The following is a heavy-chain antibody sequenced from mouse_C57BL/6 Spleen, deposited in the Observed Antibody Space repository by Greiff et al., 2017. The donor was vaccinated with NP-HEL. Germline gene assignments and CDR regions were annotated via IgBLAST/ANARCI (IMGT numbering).Heavy chain of an antibody. Sequence: VQLKESVAELVRPGASVKLSCTASGFNIKNTYMHWVKQRPEQGLEWIGRIDPANGNTKYAPTFQGKATITADTSSNTAYLQLSSLTSEDTAIYYCARHYYGSSYGENAMDYWGQGTSVTVSS. CDR3: ARHYYGSSYGENAMDY. V-gene: IGHV14-3*01. CDR2: IDPANGNT. J-gene: IGHJ4*01. CDR1: GFNIKNTY. D-gene: IGHD1-1*01.